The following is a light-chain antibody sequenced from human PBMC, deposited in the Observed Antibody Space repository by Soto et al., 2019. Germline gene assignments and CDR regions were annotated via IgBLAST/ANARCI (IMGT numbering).Light chain of an antibody. CDR1: QSVSSN. CDR2: GAS. J-gene: IGKJ1*01. Sequence: EIMITQSPSTLSVSPGERATLSRRASQSVSSNLAWYQQKPGQAPRLLIYGASTRATGIPARFSGSGSGTEFTLTISSLQSEDFAVYYCQQYNNWPAWTFGQGT. V-gene: IGKV3-15*01. CDR3: QQYNNWPAWT.